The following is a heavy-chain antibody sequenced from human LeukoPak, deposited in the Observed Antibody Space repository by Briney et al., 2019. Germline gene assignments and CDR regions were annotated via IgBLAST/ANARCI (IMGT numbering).Heavy chain of an antibody. CDR2: INPNSGGT. CDR1: GYTFTGYY. Sequence: ASVKVSCKASGYTFTGYYMHWVRQAPGQGLEWMGWINPNSGGTNYAQKYQGRVTMTRDTSISTAYMELSRLRSDDTAVYYCARVKDGSSRAPFVYWGQGTLVTVSS. D-gene: IGHD5-24*01. V-gene: IGHV1-2*02. CDR3: ARVKDGSSRAPFVY. J-gene: IGHJ4*02.